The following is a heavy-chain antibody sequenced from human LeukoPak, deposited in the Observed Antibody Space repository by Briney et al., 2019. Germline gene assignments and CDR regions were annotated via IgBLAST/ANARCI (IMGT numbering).Heavy chain of an antibody. Sequence: ASVKVSCKASGYTFINYAITWLRQAPGQGLEWMGWISTYNANTNYAQKLQGRVTMTTDTSTRTAYMELRSLGSDDTAVYYCARVRDYAPRGQFDYWGQGTLVTVSS. CDR1: GYTFINYA. D-gene: IGHD4/OR15-4a*01. V-gene: IGHV1-18*01. CDR2: ISTYNANT. J-gene: IGHJ4*02. CDR3: ARVRDYAPRGQFDY.